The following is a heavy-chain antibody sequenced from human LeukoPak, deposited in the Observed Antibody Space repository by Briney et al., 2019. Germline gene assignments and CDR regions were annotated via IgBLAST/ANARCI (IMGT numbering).Heavy chain of an antibody. CDR1: GFTFSSYE. Sequence: GGSLRLSCAASGFTFSSYEMNWVRQAPGKGLERVSYISSSGSTIYYADSVKGRFTISRDNAKNSLYLQMNSLRAEDTAVYYCARGGGDYYYDSSGYYGSWGQGTLVTVSS. CDR3: ARGGGDYYYDSSGYYGS. J-gene: IGHJ4*02. D-gene: IGHD3-22*01. V-gene: IGHV3-48*03. CDR2: ISSSGSTI.